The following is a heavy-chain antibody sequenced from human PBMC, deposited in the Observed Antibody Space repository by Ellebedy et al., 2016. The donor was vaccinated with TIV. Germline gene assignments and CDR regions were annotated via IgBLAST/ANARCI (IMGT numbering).Heavy chain of an antibody. CDR2: INPYNGNT. D-gene: IGHD3-16*02. J-gene: IGHJ5*02. CDR1: GYTFTSYG. V-gene: IGHV1-18*01. CDR3: ARDGPWGYHWFDP. Sequence: AASVKVSCKASGYTFTSYGIGWVRQAPGQGLEWMGWINPYNGNTNYVQKLQDRVTMTTDTSTSTAYMELRSLSSDDAAVYYCARDGPWGYHWFDPWGQGTLVTVSS.